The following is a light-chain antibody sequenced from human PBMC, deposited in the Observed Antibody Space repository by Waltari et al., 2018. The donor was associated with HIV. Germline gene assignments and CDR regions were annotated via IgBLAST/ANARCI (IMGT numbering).Light chain of an antibody. Sequence: QSALTQPPSASGSLGQSVTISCTGSSSDIGAYDSVSWFQQHPRSAPKLLLYDVTRRPSTVSYRFSGSRSGSAAFLTVAGLQPDDEATYFCSSYGDSLRVLFGGGTNVTVL. CDR1: SSDIGAYDS. CDR2: DVT. J-gene: IGLJ3*02. CDR3: SSYGDSLRVL. V-gene: IGLV2-8*01.